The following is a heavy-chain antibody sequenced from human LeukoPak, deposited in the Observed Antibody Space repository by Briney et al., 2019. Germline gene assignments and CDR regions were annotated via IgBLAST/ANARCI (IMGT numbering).Heavy chain of an antibody. Sequence: GGSLRLSCTVSGFTVSSNSMSWVRQAPGKGLEWVSFISNSAETHYSDSVKGRFSISRDSSKNTLYLQMNSLRAEDTAVYYCARRAGIYSHPYDYWGQGTLVTVSS. CDR1: GFTVSSNS. J-gene: IGHJ4*02. CDR3: ARRAGIYSHPYDY. CDR2: ISNSAET. D-gene: IGHD1-14*01. V-gene: IGHV3-53*01.